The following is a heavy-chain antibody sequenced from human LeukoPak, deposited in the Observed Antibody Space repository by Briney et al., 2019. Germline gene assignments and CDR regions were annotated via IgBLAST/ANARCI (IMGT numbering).Heavy chain of an antibody. J-gene: IGHJ3*02. CDR1: GFTFSSYA. D-gene: IGHD1-26*01. CDR2: ISGSGGST. CDR3: AKDMMAIVGATTSAFDI. Sequence: PGGSLRLSCAASGFTFSSYAMSWVRQAPGKGLEWVSAISGSGGSTYYADSVKGRFTISRDNSKNTLYLQMNSLRAEDTAVYYCAKDMMAIVGATTSAFDIWGQGTMVTVSS. V-gene: IGHV3-23*01.